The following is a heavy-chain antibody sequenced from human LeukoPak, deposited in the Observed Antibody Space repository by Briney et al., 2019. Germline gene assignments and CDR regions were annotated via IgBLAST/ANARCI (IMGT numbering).Heavy chain of an antibody. CDR1: GYTFTGYY. Sequence: APVKVSCKASGYTFTGYYIHWVRQAPGQGLEWMGWINPNSGGIKYAQKFQGRVTMTRDTSISTAYMELSRLRSDDTAVYYCGRDRAVAGTAIDAFDIWGQGTMVTVSS. V-gene: IGHV1-2*02. J-gene: IGHJ3*02. CDR3: GRDRAVAGTAIDAFDI. D-gene: IGHD6-19*01. CDR2: INPNSGGI.